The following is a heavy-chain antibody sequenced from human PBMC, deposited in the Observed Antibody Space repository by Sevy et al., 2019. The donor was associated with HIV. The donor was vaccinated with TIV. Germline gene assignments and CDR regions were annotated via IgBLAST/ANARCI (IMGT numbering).Heavy chain of an antibody. CDR1: GDDVSSNTAA. V-gene: IGHV6-1*01. Sequence: SQTLSLTCAISGDDVSSNTAAWNWIRQSPSRGLEWLGRTLYRSKWSNDYTKSVKSRITVIPDTSRNQFSLQLNSVTPEDTAVYYCARGGYGAFDIWGQGTMVTVSS. D-gene: IGHD5-18*01. J-gene: IGHJ3*02. CDR3: ARGGYGAFDI. CDR2: TLYRSKWSN.